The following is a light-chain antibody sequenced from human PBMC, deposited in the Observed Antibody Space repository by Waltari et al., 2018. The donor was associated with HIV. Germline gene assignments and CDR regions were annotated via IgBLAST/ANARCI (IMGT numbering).Light chain of an antibody. Sequence: QSALTQPASVSGSPGQSITISCPGTSSDVGNYNVVSWYQQHPGKAPKLTIYEVSKRPSGVSNRFSGSKSGNTASLTISGLQAEDEADYYCCSYAGSSTHVFGTGTKVTVL. J-gene: IGLJ1*01. V-gene: IGLV2-23*02. CDR1: SSDVGNYNV. CDR3: CSYAGSSTHV. CDR2: EVS.